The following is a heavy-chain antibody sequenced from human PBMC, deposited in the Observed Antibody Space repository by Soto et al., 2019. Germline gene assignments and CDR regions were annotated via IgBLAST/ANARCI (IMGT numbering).Heavy chain of an antibody. V-gene: IGHV3-30*09. J-gene: IGHJ6*02. D-gene: IGHD6-6*01. CDR3: ARKGIAARKYHNKELDV. Sequence: QVQLVESGGGVVQPGRSLRLSCAASGFTFSDYAMHWVRQPPGKGLEWVTLISYDASSKYLADSVKGRFAISRDNSNNTLFLQSNSLRPEDPAVDYCARKGIAARKYHNKELDVWGQGTTVTGSS. CDR2: ISYDASSK. CDR1: GFTFSDYA.